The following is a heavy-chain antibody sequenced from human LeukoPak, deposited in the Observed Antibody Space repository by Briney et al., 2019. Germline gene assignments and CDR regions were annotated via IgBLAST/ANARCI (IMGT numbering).Heavy chain of an antibody. CDR2: IRYDGNNK. D-gene: IGHD5-12*01. V-gene: IGHV3-30*02. Sequence: GGSLRLSCAASGFTFSSYGMHWVRQAPGKGPEWVAFIRYDGNNKYYADSVKGRFTISRDNSKNTLYLQMNSLRAEDTAVYYCAKGNSGYDGLSLDYWGQGTLVTVSS. CDR3: AKGNSGYDGLSLDY. CDR1: GFTFSSYG. J-gene: IGHJ4*02.